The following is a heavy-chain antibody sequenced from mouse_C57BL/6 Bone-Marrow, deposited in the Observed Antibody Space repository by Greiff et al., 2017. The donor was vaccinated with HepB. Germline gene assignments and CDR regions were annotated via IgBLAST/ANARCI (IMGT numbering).Heavy chain of an antibody. CDR3: AREGSYYPYAMDY. CDR2: ISYDGSN. D-gene: IGHD2-10*01. J-gene: IGHJ4*01. CDR1: GYSITSGYY. Sequence: EVQRVESGPGLVKPSQSLSLTCSVTGYSITSGYYWNWIRQFPGNKLEWMGYISYDGSNNYNPSLKNRISITRDTSKNQFFLKLNSVTTEDTATYYCAREGSYYPYAMDYWGQGTSVTVSS. V-gene: IGHV3-6*01.